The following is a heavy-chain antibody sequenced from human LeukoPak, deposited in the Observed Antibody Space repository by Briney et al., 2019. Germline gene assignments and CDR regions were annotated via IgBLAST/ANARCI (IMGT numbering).Heavy chain of an antibody. CDR1: GYSFTTYW. D-gene: IGHD3-10*01. Sequence: GESLKISCKGSGYSFTTYWITWVRQMPGKGLEWMGRIDPSDSYTNYSPSFQGHFTISADKSISTAYLQWSSLKASDTAMYYCARQSRDGSKTRGYYFDYWGQGTLVTVSS. V-gene: IGHV5-10-1*01. CDR2: IDPSDSYT. J-gene: IGHJ4*02. CDR3: ARQSRDGSKTRGYYFDY.